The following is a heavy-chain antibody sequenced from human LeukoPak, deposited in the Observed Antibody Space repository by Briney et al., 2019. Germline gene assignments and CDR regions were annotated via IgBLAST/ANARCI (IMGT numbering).Heavy chain of an antibody. Sequence: GGSLRLSCAASGFTFSSYAMSWVRQAPGKGLEWVSAISGSGVSTYYADSVMGRFPISIDNLENSLYLQMNSLRAEDTAVYYCAKGVATGDPFDYWGQGTLVSVSS. CDR2: ISGSGVST. V-gene: IGHV3-23*01. D-gene: IGHD5-12*01. J-gene: IGHJ4*02. CDR1: GFTFSSYA. CDR3: AKGVATGDPFDY.